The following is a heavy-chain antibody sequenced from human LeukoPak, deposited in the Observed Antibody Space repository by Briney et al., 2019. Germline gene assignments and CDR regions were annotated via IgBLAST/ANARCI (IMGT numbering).Heavy chain of an antibody. CDR2: ISGSGDST. CDR1: GFTFRTHA. V-gene: IGHV3-23*01. Sequence: GGSLRLSCAASGFTFRTHAMSWVRQTPGKGLEWVSAISGSGDSTYYADSVKGRFTLSRDNSKNTLYLQMNSLRAEDTAVYYCARKYYGGNSGGFDYWGQGTLVTVSS. J-gene: IGHJ4*02. CDR3: ARKYYGGNSGGFDY. D-gene: IGHD4-17*01.